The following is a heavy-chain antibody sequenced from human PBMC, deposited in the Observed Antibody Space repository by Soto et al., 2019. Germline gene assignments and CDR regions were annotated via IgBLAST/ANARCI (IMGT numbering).Heavy chain of an antibody. J-gene: IGHJ5*02. Sequence: SETLSLTCTVSGGSISSGGYYWSWIRQHPGKGLEWIGYIYYSGSTYYNPSLKSRVTISVDTSKNQLSLKLSSVTAADTAVYYCARGIKGDYDILTGYYDPWWFDPWGQGTLVTVSS. V-gene: IGHV4-31*03. CDR1: GGSISSGGYY. D-gene: IGHD3-9*01. CDR3: ARGIKGDYDILTGYYDPWWFDP. CDR2: IYYSGST.